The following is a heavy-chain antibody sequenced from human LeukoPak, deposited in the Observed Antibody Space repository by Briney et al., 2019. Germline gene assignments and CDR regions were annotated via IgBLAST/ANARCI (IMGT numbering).Heavy chain of an antibody. D-gene: IGHD3-22*01. J-gene: IGHJ4*02. CDR1: GFTVSSNY. CDR2: IYSGGST. V-gene: IGHV3-66*01. Sequence: GGSLRLSCAASGFTVSSNYMSWVRQAPGKGLEWVSVIYSGGSTYYADSVKGRFTISRDNSKNTLYLQMNSLRAEDTAVYYCARDPGTYYYDSSGCNYFDYWGQGTLVTVSS. CDR3: ARDPGTYYYDSSGCNYFDY.